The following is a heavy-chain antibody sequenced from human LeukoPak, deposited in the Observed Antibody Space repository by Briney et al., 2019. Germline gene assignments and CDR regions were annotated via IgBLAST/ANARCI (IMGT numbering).Heavy chain of an antibody. CDR1: GFTFSRTA. Sequence: PGGSLRLSCAASGFTFSRTAMSWVRQAPGKGLEWVSTISGPGDNTYYAASVKGRFTISRDNSKSTVYLQMNSLRAGDTAVYYCAREATSSSGWYIDYWGQGTLVTVSS. CDR3: AREATSSSGWYIDY. V-gene: IGHV3-23*01. D-gene: IGHD6-25*01. J-gene: IGHJ4*02. CDR2: ISGPGDNT.